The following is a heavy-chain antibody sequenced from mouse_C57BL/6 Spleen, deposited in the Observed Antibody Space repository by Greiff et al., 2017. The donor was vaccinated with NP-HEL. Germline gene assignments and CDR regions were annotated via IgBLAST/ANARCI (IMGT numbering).Heavy chain of an antibody. Sequence: VQLQQSGAELVRPGASVKLSCTASGFTIKDDYMHWVKQRPEQGLEWIGWIDPENGDTEYASKFQGKATITADTSSNTAYLQLSSLTSEDTAVYYCTTYDYGSSSYAMDYWGQGTSVTVSS. J-gene: IGHJ4*01. CDR3: TTYDYGSSSYAMDY. D-gene: IGHD1-1*01. V-gene: IGHV14-4*01. CDR2: IDPENGDT. CDR1: GFTIKDDY.